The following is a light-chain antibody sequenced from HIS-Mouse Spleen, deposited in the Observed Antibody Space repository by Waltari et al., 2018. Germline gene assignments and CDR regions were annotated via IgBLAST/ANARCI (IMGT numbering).Light chain of an antibody. CDR3: NSRDSSGNPQV. CDR1: SLRSYY. CDR2: GKN. V-gene: IGLV3-19*01. J-gene: IGLJ2*01. Sequence: SSELTQDPAVSVALGQTVRITCQGDSLRSYYASWYQQKPGQAPVLVIYGKNNRPSGIPDRFSGSRSGNTASLTITGAQAEDEADYYCNSRDSSGNPQVFGGGTKLTVL.